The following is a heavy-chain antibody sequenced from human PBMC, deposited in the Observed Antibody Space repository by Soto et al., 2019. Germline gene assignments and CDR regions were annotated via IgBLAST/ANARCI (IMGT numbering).Heavy chain of an antibody. D-gene: IGHD6-19*01. V-gene: IGHV3-30-3*01. CDR3: ATSSGYLNYFDY. CDR1: GFSLRTYP. J-gene: IGHJ4*02. CDR2: ISYDGSSE. Sequence: QLHLVESGGGVVRPGESLRLSCVDSGFSLRTYPMHWVRQAPGKGLERVALISYDGSSEAYGESVRDRFTVSRDNSKNTLYLQLNSLRPEDTAVYYCATSSGYLNYFDYWGQGTLVTVSS.